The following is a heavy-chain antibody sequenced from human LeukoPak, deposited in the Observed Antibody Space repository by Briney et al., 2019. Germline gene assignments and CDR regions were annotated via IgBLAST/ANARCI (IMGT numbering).Heavy chain of an antibody. CDR3: ARHSSSWYTYYYYGMDV. Sequence: SETLSLTCTVSGGSISSSSYYWGWIRQPTGKGLEWIGSIYYSGSTYYNPSLKSRVTISVDTSKNQFSLKLSSVTAADTAVYYCARHSSSWYTYYYYGMDVWGQGTTVTVSS. CDR1: GGSISSSSYY. D-gene: IGHD6-13*01. J-gene: IGHJ6*02. V-gene: IGHV4-39*01. CDR2: IYYSGST.